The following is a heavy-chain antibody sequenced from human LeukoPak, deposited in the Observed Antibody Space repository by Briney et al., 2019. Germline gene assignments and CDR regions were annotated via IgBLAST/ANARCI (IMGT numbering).Heavy chain of an antibody. V-gene: IGHV3-21*01. CDR1: GFTFSAYS. D-gene: IGHD6-19*01. J-gene: IGHJ4*02. CDR2: ITTSSNYI. CDR3: ATDDYSSGWKYFDS. Sequence: GGSLRLSCAASGFTFSAYSMNWVRQAPGKGLEWVSSITTSSNYIKYADSVKDRFTISRDNAKNSLYLQMNSLRAEDTALYYCATDDYSSGWKYFDSWGQGTLVTVSS.